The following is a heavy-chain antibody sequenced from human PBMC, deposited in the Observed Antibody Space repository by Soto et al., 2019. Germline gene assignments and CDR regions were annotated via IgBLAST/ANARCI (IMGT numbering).Heavy chain of an antibody. V-gene: IGHV3-15*07. J-gene: IGHJ4*02. Sequence: EVQLVESGGGLVKPGGSLRLSCAASGFTFSNAWMNWVRQAPGKGLEWVGRIESKTDGGTTDYAAPVKGRFTISRDDSKNTLYLQMNSLKTEDTAVYYCTTVLHYDFWSGYYTGIYYFDYWGQGTLVTVSS. CDR1: GFTFSNAW. D-gene: IGHD3-3*01. CDR2: IESKTDGGTT. CDR3: TTVLHYDFWSGYYTGIYYFDY.